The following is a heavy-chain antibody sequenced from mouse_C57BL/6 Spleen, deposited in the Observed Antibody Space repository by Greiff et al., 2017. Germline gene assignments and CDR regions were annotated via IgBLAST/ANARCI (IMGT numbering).Heavy chain of an antibody. D-gene: IGHD2-4*01. J-gene: IGHJ2*01. CDR3: ARGDYDEDY. CDR2: IHPNRGST. V-gene: IGHV1-64*01. Sequence: VQLQQSGAELVKPGASVKLSCKASGYPFTSYWMHWVKQRPGQGLEWIGMIHPNRGSTNYNEKFKSKATLTVDNSSSTAYMQLSSLPSEDSAVYYCARGDYDEDYWGQGATLTVSS. CDR1: GYPFTSYW.